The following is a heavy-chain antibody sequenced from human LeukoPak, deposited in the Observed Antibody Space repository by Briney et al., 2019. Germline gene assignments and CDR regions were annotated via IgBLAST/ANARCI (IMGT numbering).Heavy chain of an antibody. V-gene: IGHV3-23*01. D-gene: IGHD5-18*01. CDR3: AKAGGERGIQLWPFDC. Sequence: GGSLRLSCAASGFAFNNYAMNWVRQAPGKGLEWVSVISGSGGSTYYADSVKGRFTISRDNSKNTLYLQMNSLRAEDTAIYYCAKAGGERGIQLWPFDCWGQGTQVTVSS. J-gene: IGHJ4*02. CDR1: GFAFNNYA. CDR2: ISGSGGST.